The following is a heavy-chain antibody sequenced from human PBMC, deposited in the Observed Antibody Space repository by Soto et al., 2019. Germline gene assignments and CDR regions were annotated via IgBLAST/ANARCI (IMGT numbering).Heavy chain of an antibody. D-gene: IGHD5-18*01. J-gene: IGHJ4*02. CDR2: FIAMLGTP. CDR3: ARGAMANFDY. V-gene: IGHV1-69*13. Sequence: SVKVSCRASGGTFGSQGIAWVRQAPGQGLEWMGGFIAMLGTPTYAKKVQGRATISADESLTSSYLELRSLRSEDTGVYFCARGAMANFDYWGQGTVVTVSS. CDR1: GGTFGSQG.